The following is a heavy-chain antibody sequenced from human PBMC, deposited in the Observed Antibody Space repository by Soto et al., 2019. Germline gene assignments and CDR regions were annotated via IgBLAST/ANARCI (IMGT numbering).Heavy chain of an antibody. CDR3: ARVIVAASVGFDP. V-gene: IGHV4-39*01. CDR2: IYYSGST. Sequence: PSETLSLTCTVSGGSISSGSYYWGWIRQPPGKGLEWIGSIYYSGSTYYNPSLKSRVTISVDTSKNQFSLKLSSVTAADTAVYYCARVIVAASVGFDPWGQGTLVTVSS. J-gene: IGHJ5*02. CDR1: GGSISSGSYY. D-gene: IGHD2-15*01.